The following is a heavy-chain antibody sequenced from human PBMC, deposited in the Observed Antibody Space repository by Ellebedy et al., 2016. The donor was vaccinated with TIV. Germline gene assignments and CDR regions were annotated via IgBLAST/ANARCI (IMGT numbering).Heavy chain of an antibody. J-gene: IGHJ3*02. V-gene: IGHV1-18*04. D-gene: IGHD1-26*01. CDR3: ARGSGSYEYGQNAFDI. CDR1: GYTFTSYG. Sequence: ASVKVSXKASGYTFTSYGISWVRQAPGQGLEWMGWISAYNGNTNYAQKLQGRVTMTTDTSTSTAYMELRSLRSDDTAVYYCARGSGSYEYGQNAFDIWGQGTMVTVSS. CDR2: ISAYNGNT.